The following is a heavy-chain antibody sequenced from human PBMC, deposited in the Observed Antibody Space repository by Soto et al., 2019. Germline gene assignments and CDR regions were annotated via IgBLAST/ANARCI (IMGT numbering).Heavy chain of an antibody. Sequence: QVQLVQSGAEVKKPGSSVKVSCKASGGTFSSYAISWVRQAPGQGLEWMGGIIHIFGTANYAQKFQGRVTITADESTSTAYMELSSLRSEDTAVYYCARDQAPFDSSGYYYFDYWGQGTLVTVSS. CDR1: GGTFSSYA. CDR3: ARDQAPFDSSGYYYFDY. CDR2: IIHIFGTA. V-gene: IGHV1-69*01. D-gene: IGHD3-22*01. J-gene: IGHJ4*02.